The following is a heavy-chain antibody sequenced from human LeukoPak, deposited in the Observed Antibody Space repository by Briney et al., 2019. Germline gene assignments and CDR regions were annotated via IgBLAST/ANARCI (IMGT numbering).Heavy chain of an antibody. Sequence: SETLSLTCTVSGGSISSYYWSWIRQPPGKGLEWIGYISYSGSANYNPSLKSRVTISADTSKNQVSLTLSSVTAADTAVYYCARHPELYFFDCWGQGTLVTVSS. J-gene: IGHJ4*02. D-gene: IGHD3-10*01. CDR3: ARHPELYFFDC. V-gene: IGHV4-59*08. CDR1: GGSISSYY. CDR2: ISYSGSA.